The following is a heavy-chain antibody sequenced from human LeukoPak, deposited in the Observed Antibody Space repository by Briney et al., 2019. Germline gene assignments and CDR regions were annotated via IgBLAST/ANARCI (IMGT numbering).Heavy chain of an antibody. CDR2: IYSGGST. V-gene: IGHV3-53*01. D-gene: IGHD3-10*01. Sequence: PSETLSLTCTVSGFTVSSNYMSWVRQAPGKGLEWVSVIYSGGSTYYADSVKGRFTISRDNSKSTLYIQMNSLRAEDTAVYYCARAKPKNMVRGLIMRRESRYYFDYWGQGTLVTVSS. CDR1: GFTVSSNY. CDR3: ARAKPKNMVRGLIMRRESRYYFDY. J-gene: IGHJ4*02.